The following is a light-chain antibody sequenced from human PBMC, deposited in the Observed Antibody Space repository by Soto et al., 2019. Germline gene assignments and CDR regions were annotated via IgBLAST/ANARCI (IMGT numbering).Light chain of an antibody. CDR3: VLFMGSATNWV. V-gene: IGLV8-61*01. J-gene: IGLJ3*02. CDR2: CTN. CDR1: SGSVSTSHY. Sequence: QTVVTQEPSFSVSPGGTVTLTRGLRSGSVSTSHYPSWYQQTPAQTPRSLIYCTNTRSSGVPDRFSGSILGNKAALTITGGQVDDGSVYCCVLFMGSATNWVFGGGTKLTVL.